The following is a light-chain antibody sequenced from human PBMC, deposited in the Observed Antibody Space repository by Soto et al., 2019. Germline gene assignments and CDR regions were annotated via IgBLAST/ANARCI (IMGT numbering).Light chain of an antibody. V-gene: IGLV2-14*01. Sequence: QSALTQPASLSGSPEPSITSAFTDTSIELGAYDYVSWFQQHPGKAPNLMISEVNSRSSGVSNRFSGSRSGNTAYLTISGLQVEDEAEYFCFSFTTTRTHVFGTGTKVTVL. J-gene: IGLJ1*01. CDR1: SIELGAYDY. CDR2: EVN. CDR3: FSFTTTRTHV.